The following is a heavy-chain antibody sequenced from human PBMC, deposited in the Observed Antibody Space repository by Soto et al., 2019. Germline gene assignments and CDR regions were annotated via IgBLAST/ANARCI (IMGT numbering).Heavy chain of an antibody. D-gene: IGHD1-26*01. CDR3: ARREIQGPIDY. V-gene: IGHV4-28*01. CDR1: GYSISSSNW. Sequence: SETLSLTCAVSGYSISSSNWWGWIRQPPGKGLEWIGYIYYSGTTYYNPSLKSRVTMSVDTSKNQFSLRLTSVTAVDTAVYYCARREIQGPIDYWGQGTLVTVS. CDR2: IYYSGTT. J-gene: IGHJ4*02.